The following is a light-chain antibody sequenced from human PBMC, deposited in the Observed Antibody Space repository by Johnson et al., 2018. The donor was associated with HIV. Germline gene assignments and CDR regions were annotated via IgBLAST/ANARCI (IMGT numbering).Light chain of an antibody. CDR1: SSNIGNNY. J-gene: IGLJ1*01. CDR2: DNN. V-gene: IGLV1-51*01. CDR3: GTWDSSLSAGPDV. Sequence: QSVLTQPPSVSAAPGQKVTISCSGSSSNIGNNYVSWYQQLPGTAPKLLIYDNNKRPSGIPDRFSGSKSGTSATLGITGLQTGDEADYYCGTWDSSLSAGPDVFGTGTQVTVL.